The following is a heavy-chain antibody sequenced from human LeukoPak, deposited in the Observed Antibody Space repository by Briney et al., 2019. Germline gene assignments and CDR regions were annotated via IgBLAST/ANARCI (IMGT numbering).Heavy chain of an antibody. CDR1: GFTFSSYA. J-gene: IGHJ6*02. CDR3: ARDPGGDGDYPDYYYGMDV. D-gene: IGHD4-17*01. CDR2: ISYDGSNK. Sequence: GRSLRLSCAASGFTFSSYAMHWVRQAPGKGLEWVAVISYDGSNKYYADSVKGRFTISRDNSKNTLYLQMNSLRAEDTAVYYCARDPGGDGDYPDYYYGMDVWGQGTTVTVS. V-gene: IGHV3-30-3*01.